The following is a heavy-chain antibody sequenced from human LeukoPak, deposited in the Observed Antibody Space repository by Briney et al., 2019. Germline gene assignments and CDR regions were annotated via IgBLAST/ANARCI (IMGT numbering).Heavy chain of an antibody. CDR3: ARDGVHQGGYYSYYMDV. V-gene: IGHV4-59*11. Sequence: SETLSLTCTVSGGSISSHYWSWIRQPPGKGLEWIGYIHYSGTTNYNPSLKSRVTISVDTSKNQFSLKVSSATAADTAVYYCARDGVHQGGYYSYYMDVWGKGTTVTVSS. CDR1: GGSISSHY. CDR2: IHYSGTT. J-gene: IGHJ6*03. D-gene: IGHD2-8*01.